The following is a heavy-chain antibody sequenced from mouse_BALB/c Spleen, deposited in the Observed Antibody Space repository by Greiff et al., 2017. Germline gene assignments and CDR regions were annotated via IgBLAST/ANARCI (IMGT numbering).Heavy chain of an antibody. CDR1: GFTFSDYY. CDR3: ARGSMVTPAWFAY. J-gene: IGHJ3*01. CDR2: ISDGGSYT. D-gene: IGHD2-10*02. Sequence: EVMLVESGGGLVKPGGSLKLSCAASGFTFSDYYMYWVRQTPEKRLEWVATISDGGSYTYYPDSVKGRFTISRDNAKNNLYLQMSSLKSEDTAMYYCARGSMVTPAWFAYWGQGTLVTVSA. V-gene: IGHV5-4*02.